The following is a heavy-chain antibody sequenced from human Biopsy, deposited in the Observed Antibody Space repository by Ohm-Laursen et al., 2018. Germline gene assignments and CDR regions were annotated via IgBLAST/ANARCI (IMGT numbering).Heavy chain of an antibody. D-gene: IGHD1-26*01. Sequence: SDTLSLTCTVSGGSISGSSWSWIRQAPGKGLEWIGYIPYSRDTNYNPSLKSRITISVDTSKNQFSLKLTSVTAADTAVYYCAGIVLGPTNDAFDIWGQGTMVTVSS. V-gene: IGHV4-59*07. CDR2: IPYSRDT. J-gene: IGHJ3*02. CDR3: AGIVLGPTNDAFDI. CDR1: GGSISGSS.